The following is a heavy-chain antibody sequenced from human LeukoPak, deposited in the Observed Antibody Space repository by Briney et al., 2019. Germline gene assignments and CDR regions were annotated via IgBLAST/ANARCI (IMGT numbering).Heavy chain of an antibody. CDR3: ARADSTSPGHYYYGMDV. CDR2: IYTSRST. V-gene: IGHV4-4*07. Sequence: SETLSLTCTVSGGSISSYYWSWIRQLAGKGLEWIGRIYTSRSTNYNPSLKSRVTMSVDTSKNQFSLKLSSVTAADTAVYYCARADSTSPGHYYYGMDVWGQGTTVTVSS. CDR1: GGSISSYY. J-gene: IGHJ6*02. D-gene: IGHD2-2*01.